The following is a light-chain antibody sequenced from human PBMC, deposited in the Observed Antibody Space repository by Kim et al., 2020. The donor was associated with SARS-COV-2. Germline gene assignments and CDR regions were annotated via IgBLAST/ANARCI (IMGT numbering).Light chain of an antibody. CDR3: AAWDGRLNAYV. CDR1: FSNIGGNN. CDR2: TNN. V-gene: IGLV1-44*01. Sequence: GQRVTISCSGSFSNIGGNNVNWYQHVPGRAPRLLIHTNNQRPPGVPDRFSGSKSDTSASLAISGLQSDDEADYYCAAWDGRLNAYVFGTGTKVTVL. J-gene: IGLJ1*01.